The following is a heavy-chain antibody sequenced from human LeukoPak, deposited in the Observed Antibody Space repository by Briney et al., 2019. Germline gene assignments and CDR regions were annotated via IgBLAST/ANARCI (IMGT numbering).Heavy chain of an antibody. CDR2: ISTKEST. J-gene: IGHJ5*02. CDR3: AREGATGTTSWFDP. V-gene: IGHV4-61*02. Sequence: PSETLSLTCTVSGDSINSGSFFWTWIRQSAGKGLEWIGRISTKESTNSNPTLKSRVTISADTSKNEFSLKLSSVTAADTAVYSCAREGATGTTSWFDPWGQGTLVTVSS. CDR1: GDSINSGSFF. D-gene: IGHD1-7*01.